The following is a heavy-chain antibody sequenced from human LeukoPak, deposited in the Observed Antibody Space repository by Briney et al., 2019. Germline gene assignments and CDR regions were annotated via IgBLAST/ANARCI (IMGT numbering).Heavy chain of an antibody. V-gene: IGHV4-34*01. J-gene: IGHJ6*04. Sequence: SETLSLTCAVYGGSFSDYYWSWIRQPPGKGLEWIGEINHGGSTNYNPSLKSRVTISVDTSKNQFSLKLSSVTAADTAVYYCARTILGGYGMHVWDKGTTVTVSS. CDR3: ARTILGGYGMHV. D-gene: IGHD3-10*01. CDR2: INHGGST. CDR1: GGSFSDYY.